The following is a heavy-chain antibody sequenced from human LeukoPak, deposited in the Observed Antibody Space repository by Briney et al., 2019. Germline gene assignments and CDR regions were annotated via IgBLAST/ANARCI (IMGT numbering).Heavy chain of an antibody. CDR2: IYYSGST. J-gene: IGHJ4*02. CDR3: ARGPNYPSPSPFDY. D-gene: IGHD5-24*01. Sequence: SETLSLACTVSGGSISSYYWSWIRQPPGKGLEWIGCIYYSGSTDYNPSLKSRVTISVDTSKNQFSLKLSSVTAADTAVYYCARGPNYPSPSPFDYWGQGTLVTVSS. CDR1: GGSISSYY. V-gene: IGHV4-59*08.